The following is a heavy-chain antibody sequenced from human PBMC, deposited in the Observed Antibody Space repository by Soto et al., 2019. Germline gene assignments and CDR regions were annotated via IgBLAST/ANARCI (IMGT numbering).Heavy chain of an antibody. CDR1: GGSVSSSSYY. Sequence: SETLSLTCAVSGGSVSSSSYYWGWIRQPPGKGLEWIGSIYYSGNTYYSPSLKSRLSVSVDTSKNHLSLKLSSVTAADTAVYYCASPSGYHLGFRLDAFDIWGQGTMVPVSS. V-gene: IGHV4-39*02. J-gene: IGHJ3*02. CDR2: IYYSGNT. CDR3: ASPSGYHLGFRLDAFDI. D-gene: IGHD5-18*01.